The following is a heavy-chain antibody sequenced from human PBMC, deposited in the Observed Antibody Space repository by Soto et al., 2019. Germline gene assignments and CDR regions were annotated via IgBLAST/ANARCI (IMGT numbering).Heavy chain of an antibody. Sequence: QVQLVESGGGVVQPGRSPRLSCAASGFPFTSYGMHWVREGPDKGLEWVAIISYDGSDKYYADSVKGRFTISRDNSKNTLDQQMNRLRPEDTALYYCVGGQYYFDYRGQGTLVIVSS. CDR3: VGGQYYFDY. V-gene: IGHV3-30*03. CDR1: GFPFTSYG. D-gene: IGHD3-10*01. CDR2: ISYDGSDK. J-gene: IGHJ4*02.